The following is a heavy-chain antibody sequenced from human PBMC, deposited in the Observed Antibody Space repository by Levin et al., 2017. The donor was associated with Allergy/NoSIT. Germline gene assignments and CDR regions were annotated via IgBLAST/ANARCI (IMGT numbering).Heavy chain of an antibody. CDR3: ARGDYYGSGSYDY. J-gene: IGHJ4*02. Sequence: GSLRLSCAVYGGSFSGYYWSWIRQPPGKGLEWIGEINHSGSTNYNPSLKSRVTISVDTSKNQFSLKLSSVTAADTAVYYCARGDYYGSGSYDYWGQGTLVTVSS. CDR1: GGSFSGYY. V-gene: IGHV4-34*01. CDR2: INHSGST. D-gene: IGHD3-10*01.